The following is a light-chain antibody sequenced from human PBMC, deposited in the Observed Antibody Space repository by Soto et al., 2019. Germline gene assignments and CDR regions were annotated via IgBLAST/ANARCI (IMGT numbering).Light chain of an antibody. V-gene: IGLV2-14*03. CDR3: SSYGASSTL. Sequence: QSALTQPASLSGSPGQSITISCTGTSSDIGSYNYVSWYQQHPCKAPKLMIFDVSYRPSGISDRFSGSKSGNTASLTISGLQPEDEADYYCSSYGASSTLFGGGTQLTVL. CDR1: SSDIGSYNY. CDR2: DVS. J-gene: IGLJ3*02.